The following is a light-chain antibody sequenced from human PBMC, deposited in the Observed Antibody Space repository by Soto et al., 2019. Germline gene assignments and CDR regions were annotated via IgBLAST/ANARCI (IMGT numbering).Light chain of an antibody. CDR3: AAWDDSLNGRV. CDR2: YDN. CDR1: NSNIGSNT. Sequence: QSVLTQPPSASGTPGQRVTISCSGSNSNIGSNTVNWYQQLQGTDPKLLIYYDNRRPSGVPDRISGSKSGTSASLAISGLQSDDEADYYCAAWDDSLNGRVFGTGTKVTVL. V-gene: IGLV1-44*01. J-gene: IGLJ1*01.